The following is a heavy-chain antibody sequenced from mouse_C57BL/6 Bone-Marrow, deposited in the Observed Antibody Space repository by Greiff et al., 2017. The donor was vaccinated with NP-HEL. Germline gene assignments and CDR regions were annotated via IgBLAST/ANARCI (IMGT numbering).Heavy chain of an antibody. V-gene: IGHV1-81*01. J-gene: IGHJ1*03. CDR3: ARYSYYGSRYWYFDV. CDR1: GYTFTSYG. D-gene: IGHD1-1*01. CDR2: IYPRSGNT. Sequence: QVQLQQSGAELARPGASVKLSCKASGYTFTSYGISWVKQRTGQGLEWIGEIYPRSGNTYYNEKFKGKATLTADKSSSTAYMELRSLTSEDSAVYSCARYSYYGSRYWYFDVWGTGTTVTVSS.